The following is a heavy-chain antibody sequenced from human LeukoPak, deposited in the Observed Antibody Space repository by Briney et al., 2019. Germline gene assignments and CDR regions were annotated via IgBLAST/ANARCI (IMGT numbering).Heavy chain of an antibody. J-gene: IGHJ4*02. CDR2: IYYSGST. Sequence: PSETLSLTCAVYGGSFSGYYWSLIRQPPGKGLEWIGSIYYSGSTYYNPSLKSRVTISVDTSKNQFSLKLSSVTAADTAVYYCARLYCSSTSCPRCFDYWGQGTLVTVSS. CDR1: GGSFSGYY. V-gene: IGHV4-34*01. D-gene: IGHD2-2*01. CDR3: ARLYCSSTSCPRCFDY.